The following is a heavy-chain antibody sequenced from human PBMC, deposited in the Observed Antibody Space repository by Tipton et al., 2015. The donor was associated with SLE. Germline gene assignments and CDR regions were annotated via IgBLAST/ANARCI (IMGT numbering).Heavy chain of an antibody. D-gene: IGHD3-22*01. Sequence: TLSLTCTVSGGSISSYYWSWIRQPPGKGLEWIGYSYYSGSTNYNPSLKSRVTISVDTSKNQFSLKLSSVTAADTAVYYCARESYDSSGYYFDYWGQGTLVTVSS. J-gene: IGHJ4*02. CDR2: SYYSGST. V-gene: IGHV4-59*01. CDR1: GGSISSYY. CDR3: ARESYDSSGYYFDY.